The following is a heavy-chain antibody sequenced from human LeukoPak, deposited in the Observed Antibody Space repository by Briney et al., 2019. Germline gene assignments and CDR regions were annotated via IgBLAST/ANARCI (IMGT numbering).Heavy chain of an antibody. CDR1: GYTFTSYG. V-gene: IGHV1-18*01. CDR3: ARDQIVFAYFDY. Sequence: ASVKVSCKASGYTFTSYGISWVRQAPGQGLEWMGWISAYNGNTNYAQKLQGRVTMTTDTSTSTAYMELRSLRSDDPAVYHCARDQIVFAYFDYWGQGTLVTVSS. D-gene: IGHD2-15*01. J-gene: IGHJ4*02. CDR2: ISAYNGNT.